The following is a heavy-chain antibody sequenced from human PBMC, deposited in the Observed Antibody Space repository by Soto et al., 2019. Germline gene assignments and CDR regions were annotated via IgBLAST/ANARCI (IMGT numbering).Heavy chain of an antibody. Sequence: QLQLQESGPGLVKPSETLSLTCTVSGGSISSSSYYWGWIRQPPGEGLEWIGSIYYSGSTYYNPSLKSRVTISVDTSKNQFSLKLSSVTAADTAVYYCARLLYCSGGSCYSVGWFDPWGQGTLVTVSS. CDR1: GGSISSSSYY. D-gene: IGHD2-15*01. V-gene: IGHV4-39*01. CDR2: IYYSGST. J-gene: IGHJ5*02. CDR3: ARLLYCSGGSCYSVGWFDP.